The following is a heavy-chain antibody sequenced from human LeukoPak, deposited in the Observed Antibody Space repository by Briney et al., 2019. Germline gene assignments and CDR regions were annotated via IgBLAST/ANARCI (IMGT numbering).Heavy chain of an antibody. CDR1: GYSFSNYW. Sequence: GESLKISCKGSGYSFSNYWVGWVRQMPGKGLEWMGIIYPGDSETRYSPSFQGQVTISADKSISTAYLQWSSLKASDTAMYYCARRWMAHSFDIWGQGTMVTVFS. CDR2: IYPGDSET. CDR3: ARRWMAHSFDI. J-gene: IGHJ3*02. V-gene: IGHV5-51*01. D-gene: IGHD5-24*01.